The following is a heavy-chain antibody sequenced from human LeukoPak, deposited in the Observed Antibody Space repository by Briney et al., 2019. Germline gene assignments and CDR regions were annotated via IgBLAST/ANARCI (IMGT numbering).Heavy chain of an antibody. CDR2: IYYSGST. J-gene: IGHJ4*02. Sequence: SETLSLTCTVSGGSISSSSYYWGWIRQPPGKGLEWIGSIYYSGSTYYNPSLKSRVTLSVDTSKNQFSLKLSSVTAADTAVYYCARDLYSSGWYDYWGQGTLVTVSS. CDR1: GGSISSSSYY. CDR3: ARDLYSSGWYDY. V-gene: IGHV4-39*07. D-gene: IGHD6-19*01.